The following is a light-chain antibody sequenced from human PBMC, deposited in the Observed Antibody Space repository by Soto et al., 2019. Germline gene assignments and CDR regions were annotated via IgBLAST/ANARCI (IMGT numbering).Light chain of an antibody. V-gene: IGKV1-9*01. Sequence: QLTQSPSSLSASIGARVTITCRASQDITNYLAWYQQQPGKAPKLLVYSASTLHSGVPTRFSGSGSGTEFILTIGRLQPEDFATYYGHHLAGTFGQGTKLEMK. J-gene: IGKJ2*01. CDR2: SAS. CDR1: QDITNY. CDR3: HHLAGT.